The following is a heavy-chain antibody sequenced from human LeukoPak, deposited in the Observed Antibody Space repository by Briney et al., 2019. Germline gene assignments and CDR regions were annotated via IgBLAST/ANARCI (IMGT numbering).Heavy chain of an antibody. D-gene: IGHD2-2*01. Sequence: SVKVSCKASGGTFSSYAISWVRQAPGQGLEWMGGIIPIFGTANYAQKFQGRVTITADESTSTAYMELSSLRSKDTAVYYCARVVPVVPAATSWFDPWGQGTLVTVSS. J-gene: IGHJ5*02. V-gene: IGHV1-69*01. CDR3: ARVVPVVPAATSWFDP. CDR1: GGTFSSYA. CDR2: IIPIFGTA.